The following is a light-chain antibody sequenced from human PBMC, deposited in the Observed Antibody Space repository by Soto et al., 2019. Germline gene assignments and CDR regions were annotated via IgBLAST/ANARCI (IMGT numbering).Light chain of an antibody. CDR2: DAS. Sequence: EIVLTQSPATLSLSPGERATLSCRASQSVSRYLAWYQQKPGQAPRLLIYDASNRATGSPARFSGGGSGRDLTLTISSLEPEDFAVYFCQQRSNWPPWTFGQGTKVEIK. CDR1: QSVSRY. CDR3: QQRSNWPPWT. J-gene: IGKJ1*01. V-gene: IGKV3-11*02.